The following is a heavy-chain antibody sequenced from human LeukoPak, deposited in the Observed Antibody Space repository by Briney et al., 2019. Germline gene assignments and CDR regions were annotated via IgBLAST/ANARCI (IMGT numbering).Heavy chain of an antibody. CDR1: GGSISSSSYY. J-gene: IGHJ4*02. V-gene: IGHV4-39*07. D-gene: IGHD3-22*01. CDR3: ARSRWLSDPYFDY. Sequence: PSETLSLTCTVSGGSISSSSYYWGWIRQPPGKGLEWIGSTYYRGSTYYNPSLKSRVTISLDTSKDQFSLKLSSVTAADTAVYYCARSRWLSDPYFDYWGQGTLVTVSS. CDR2: TYYRGST.